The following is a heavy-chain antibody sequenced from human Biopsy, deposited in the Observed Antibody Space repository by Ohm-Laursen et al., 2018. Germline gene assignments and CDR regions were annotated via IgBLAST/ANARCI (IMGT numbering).Heavy chain of an antibody. CDR3: ARVRGGFLEWFDY. CDR2: IYYSGTT. V-gene: IGHV4-59*01. Sequence: SETLPLTCTVSGESMGTYYWTWIRQPPGKGLEWIASIYYSGTTNKNPSLKSRVTISVDTSKRQFYLELSSVTAADTAIYYCARVRGGFLEWFDYWGQGTLITVSS. J-gene: IGHJ5*01. CDR1: GESMGTYY. D-gene: IGHD3-3*01.